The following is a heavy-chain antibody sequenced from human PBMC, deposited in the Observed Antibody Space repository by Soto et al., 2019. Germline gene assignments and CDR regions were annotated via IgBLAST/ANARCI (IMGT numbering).Heavy chain of an antibody. V-gene: IGHV1-69*13. CDR2: IIPIFGTA. J-gene: IGHJ4*02. CDR3: ARNTGTTAVAGSPVDY. CDR1: GGTFSSYA. Sequence: SVKVSCKASGGTFSSYAISWVRQAPGQGLEWMGGIIPIFGTANYAQKFQGRVTITADESTSTAYMELSSLRSEDTAVYYCARNTGTTAVAGSPVDYWGQGTLVTVSS. D-gene: IGHD6-19*01.